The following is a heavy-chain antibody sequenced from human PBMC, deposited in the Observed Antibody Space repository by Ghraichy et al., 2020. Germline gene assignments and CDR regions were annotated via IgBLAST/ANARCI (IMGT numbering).Heavy chain of an antibody. Sequence: GGSLILSCAASGFTVSSNYMSWVRQAPGKGLEWVSVIYSGGSTYYADSVKGRFTISRDNSKNTLYLQMNSLRAEDTAVYYCAREPLYCSSTSCYSYYYGMDVWGQETTVTGSS. CDR3: AREPLYCSSTSCYSYYYGMDV. D-gene: IGHD2-2*01. CDR2: IYSGGST. CDR1: GFTVSSNY. J-gene: IGHJ6*02. V-gene: IGHV3-53*01.